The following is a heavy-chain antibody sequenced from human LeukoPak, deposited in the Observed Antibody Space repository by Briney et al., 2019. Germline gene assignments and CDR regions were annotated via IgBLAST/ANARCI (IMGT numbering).Heavy chain of an antibody. V-gene: IGHV3-7*03. Sequence: GGSLRLSCAASGFTFSSYWMSWVRQAPGKGLEWVANIKQDGSEKYYLDSVKGRFTISRDNAKNSLYLQMNSLRAEDTAVYYCARGHKKKVVPAAYEIDYWGQGTLVTVSS. D-gene: IGHD2-2*01. CDR3: ARGHKKKVVPAAYEIDY. J-gene: IGHJ4*02. CDR2: IKQDGSEK. CDR1: GFTFSSYW.